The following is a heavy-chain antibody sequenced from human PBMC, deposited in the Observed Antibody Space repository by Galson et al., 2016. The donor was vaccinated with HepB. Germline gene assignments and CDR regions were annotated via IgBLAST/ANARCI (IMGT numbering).Heavy chain of an antibody. CDR2: IYYSGST. V-gene: IGHV4-31*03. Sequence: TLSLTCTVSGVSISSGGYYWSWIRQHPGKGLEWIGYIYYSGSTYYNPSLKSRLTISVDTSKNQFSLKLSSVTAADTAVYYCARGGTRWTVTTWGHGTLVTVSS. CDR1: GVSISSGGYY. J-gene: IGHJ4*01. D-gene: IGHD4-11*01. CDR3: ARGGTRWTVTT.